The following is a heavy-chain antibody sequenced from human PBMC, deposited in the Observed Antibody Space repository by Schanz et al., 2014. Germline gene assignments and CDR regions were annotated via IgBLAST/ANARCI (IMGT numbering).Heavy chain of an antibody. J-gene: IGHJ4*02. CDR2: ISTGGGNT. CDR1: RLNFNNAW. D-gene: IGHD2-2*01. V-gene: IGHV3-23*04. CDR3: VKEGTVVSGYPRDH. Sequence: EVQLEESGGGLVKPGGSLKLSCAASRLNFNNAWMHWVRQAPGKGLEWVSAISTGGGNTYYTDSVKGRFTISRDNSRNTLYLQMSSLRAEDTAVYYCVKEGTVVSGYPRDHWGQGTLVTVSS.